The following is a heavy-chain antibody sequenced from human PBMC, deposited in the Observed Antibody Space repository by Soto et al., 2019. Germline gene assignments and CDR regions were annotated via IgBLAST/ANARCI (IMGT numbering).Heavy chain of an antibody. V-gene: IGHV3-23*01. D-gene: IGHD6-19*01. CDR2: ISGSGGST. J-gene: IGHJ1*01. CDR1: GFTFSSYA. CDR3: AKDGRGSRGWDGYFQH. Sequence: EVQLLESGGGLVQPGGSLRLSCAASGFTFSSYAMSWVRQAPGKGLEWVSVISGSGGSTYYADSVKGRFTISRDNSKNTLYLKMNSLRAEDTAVYYCAKDGRGSRGWDGYFQHWGQGTLVTVSS.